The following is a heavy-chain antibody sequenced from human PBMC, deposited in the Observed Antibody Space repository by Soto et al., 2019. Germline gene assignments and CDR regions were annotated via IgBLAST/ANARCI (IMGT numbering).Heavy chain of an antibody. CDR1: GGSISSYY. Sequence: SETLSLTCAVSGGSISSYYWSWIRQPPGKRLEWIGYIYYSGSTNYNPSLKSRVTISVDTSKNQFSLKLSSVTAADTAVYYFARGYCSSTSCYGFIWFDPWGQGTLVTVS. J-gene: IGHJ5*02. CDR3: ARGYCSSTSCYGFIWFDP. V-gene: IGHV4-59*08. D-gene: IGHD2-2*01. CDR2: IYYSGST.